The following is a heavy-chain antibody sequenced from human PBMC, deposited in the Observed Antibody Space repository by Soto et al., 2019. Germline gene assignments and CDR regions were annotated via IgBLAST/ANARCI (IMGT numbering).Heavy chain of an antibody. V-gene: IGHV2-5*01. CDR3: AHRQVGTFDY. Sequence: QITLKESGPTLVKPTQTLTLACTFSGFSLSTSGVAVGWIRQPPGKALEWLALIYGNDDKRYSPSLKSRLTITKDTSKNQVVLTVTNTDPVDTATYHCAHRQVGTFDYWGQGTLVIVSS. J-gene: IGHJ4*02. CDR1: GFSLSTSGVA. D-gene: IGHD3-10*01. CDR2: IYGNDDK.